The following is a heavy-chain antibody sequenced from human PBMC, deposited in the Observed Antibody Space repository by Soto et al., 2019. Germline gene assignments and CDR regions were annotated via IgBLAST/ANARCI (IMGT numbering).Heavy chain of an antibody. CDR1: GFTLTRSA. V-gene: IGHV1-58*01. J-gene: IGHJ3*02. CDR2: IVVGRCNT. CDR3: PAVFYFYRGWGNGDAIDI. D-gene: IGHD3-16*01. Sequence: SVKVSCTTSGFTLTRSAVQWLRQARGQRLEWIGWIVVGRCNTNYAQRVQERPTITRHMSKSTAYLALSGLRSEQTPGYYWPAVFYFYRGWGNGDAIDIWGQGTMVTVSS.